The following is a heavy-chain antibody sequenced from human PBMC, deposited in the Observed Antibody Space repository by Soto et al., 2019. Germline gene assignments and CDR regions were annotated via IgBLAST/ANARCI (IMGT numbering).Heavy chain of an antibody. V-gene: IGHV5-51*01. CDR2: IYPGDSDT. J-gene: IGHJ5*02. CDR1: GYSFTSYW. Sequence: GESLKISCKGSGYSFTSYWIGWVRQMPGKGLEWMGIIYPGDSDTRYSPSFQGQVTISADKSISTAYLQWSSLKASDTAVYYCARDVSAAPWKYNWFDPWGQGTLVTVSS. CDR3: ARDVSAAPWKYNWFDP. D-gene: IGHD1-1*01.